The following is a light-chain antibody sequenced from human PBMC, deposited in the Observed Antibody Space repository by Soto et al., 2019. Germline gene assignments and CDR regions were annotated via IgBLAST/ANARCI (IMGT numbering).Light chain of an antibody. CDR3: KQYYSPPRYT. Sequence: DIVMTQSPEYLAVSLGERATINCKSSQNVLYSSNNKNLIAWYQQKPGQPPKLLIYWPSTRESGVPDRFSGSGSGRDFTLTISSVQAEDVAVYYCKQYYSPPRYTFGQGTRLEIK. J-gene: IGKJ2*01. V-gene: IGKV4-1*01. CDR1: QNVLYSSNNKNL. CDR2: WPS.